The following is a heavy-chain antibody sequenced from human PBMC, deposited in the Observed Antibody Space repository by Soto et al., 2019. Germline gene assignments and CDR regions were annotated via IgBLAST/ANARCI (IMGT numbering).Heavy chain of an antibody. CDR3: ARDKGDYYGSGSSYSYYYYYYMDV. Sequence: ASVKVSFKASGYTFTSYGISWVRQAPGQGLEWMGWISPNNGSTNYAQKFQGWVTMTRDTSISTAYMELSRLRSDDTAVYYCARDKGDYYGSGSSYSYYYYYYMDVWGKGTTVTVSS. J-gene: IGHJ6*03. D-gene: IGHD3-10*01. CDR1: GYTFTSYG. V-gene: IGHV1-2*04. CDR2: ISPNNGST.